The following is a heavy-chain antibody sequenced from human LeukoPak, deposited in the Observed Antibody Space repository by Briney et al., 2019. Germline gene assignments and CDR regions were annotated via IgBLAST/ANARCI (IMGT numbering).Heavy chain of an antibody. CDR3: AKGSFMVRFYGMDV. D-gene: IGHD3-10*01. J-gene: IGHJ6*02. Sequence: GGSLRLSCAASGFTFSSYAMSWVRQAPGKGLEWVSAISGSGGSIYYADSVKGRFTISRDNSKNTLYLQMNSLRAEDTAVYYCAKGSFMVRFYGMDVWGQGTTVTVSS. V-gene: IGHV3-23*01. CDR2: ISGSGGSI. CDR1: GFTFSSYA.